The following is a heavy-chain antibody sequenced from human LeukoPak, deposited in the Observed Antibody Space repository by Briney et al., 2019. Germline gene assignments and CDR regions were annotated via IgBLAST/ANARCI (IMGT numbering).Heavy chain of an antibody. CDR1: GGTFSSYA. CDR3: ARVEDSSGYYYAY. CDR2: IIPILGIA. D-gene: IGHD3-22*01. J-gene: IGHJ4*02. V-gene: IGHV1-69*04. Sequence: AASVKVSCKASGGTFSSYAISWVRQAPGQGLEWMGRIIPILGIANYAQKFQGRDTITADKSTSTAYMELSSLRSEDTAVYYCARVEDSSGYYYAYWGQGTLVTVSS.